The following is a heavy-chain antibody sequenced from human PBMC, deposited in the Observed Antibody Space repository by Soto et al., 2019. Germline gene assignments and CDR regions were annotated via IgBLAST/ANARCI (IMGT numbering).Heavy chain of an antibody. CDR2: INPNSGGT. D-gene: IGHD5-18*01. J-gene: IGHJ6*02. V-gene: IGHV1-2*02. CDR3: ARGLWSRQLWLLGYYGMDV. CDR1: GYTFTGYY. Sequence: GSVKVSCKASGYTFTGYYMHWVRQAPGQGLEWMGWINPNSGGTNYAQKFQGRVTMTRDTSISTAYMELSRLRSDDTAVYYCARGLWSRQLWLLGYYGMDVWGQGTTVTVSS.